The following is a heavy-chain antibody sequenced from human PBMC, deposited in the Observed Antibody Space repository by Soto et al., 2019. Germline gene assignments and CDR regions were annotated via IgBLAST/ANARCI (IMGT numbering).Heavy chain of an antibody. Sequence: SVKVSCKASGFTFTSSAVQWVRQARGQRLEWIGWIVVGSGNTNYAQKFQERVTITRDMSTSTAYMELSSLRSEDTAVYYCAAPPTYYDFWGGYYRPYYYYGMDVWGQGTTVTVSS. J-gene: IGHJ6*02. CDR3: AAPPTYYDFWGGYYRPYYYYGMDV. CDR1: GFTFTSSA. V-gene: IGHV1-58*01. D-gene: IGHD3-3*01. CDR2: IVVGSGNT.